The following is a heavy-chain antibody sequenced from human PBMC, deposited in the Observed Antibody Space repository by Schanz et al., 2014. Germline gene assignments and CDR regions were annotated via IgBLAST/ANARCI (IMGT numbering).Heavy chain of an antibody. D-gene: IGHD3-3*01. CDR1: GFTFSAYG. CDR2: IWFDGNNK. V-gene: IGHV3-33*01. Sequence: ELLVESGGGWVQPGGSVRLSCAASGFTFSAYGMHWVRQAPGKGLEWVAVIWFDGNNKFYADSVKGRFTISRDNSKNTLYLQMNSLRAEDTAVYYCARYGFRKFGVVYGLAVWGQGTTVTVS. J-gene: IGHJ6*02. CDR3: ARYGFRKFGVVYGLAV.